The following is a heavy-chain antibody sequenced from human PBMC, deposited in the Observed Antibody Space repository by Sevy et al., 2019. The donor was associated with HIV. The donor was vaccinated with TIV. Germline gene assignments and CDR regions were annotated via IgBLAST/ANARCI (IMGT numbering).Heavy chain of an antibody. CDR3: ASLPNNYYDTSGSSGDDAFDL. J-gene: IGHJ3*01. CDR2: ISYDGYNK. Sequence: GGSLRLSCAAAGFTFSSNAIHWVRQAPGKGLEWVAVISYDGYNKYYADSVRGRFTISRDNSKNTLYLQMNSLRAEDTAVYYCASLPNNYYDTSGSSGDDAFDLWGRGTMVTVSS. D-gene: IGHD3-22*01. V-gene: IGHV3-30*04. CDR1: GFTFSSNA.